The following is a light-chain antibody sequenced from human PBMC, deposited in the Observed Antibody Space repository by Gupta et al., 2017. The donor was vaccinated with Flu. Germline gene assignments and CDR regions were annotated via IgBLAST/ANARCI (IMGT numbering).Light chain of an antibody. Sequence: GDRVTITCRASQAIRKYVAWYQQKPGKVPKLLIYAASVLPSGVPARFSGSGSGTEFTLIISSLQPEDVALYYCLKYGSGPLPFGGGTEVEIK. V-gene: IGKV1-27*01. CDR1: QAIRKY. J-gene: IGKJ4*01. CDR3: LKYGSGPLP. CDR2: AAS.